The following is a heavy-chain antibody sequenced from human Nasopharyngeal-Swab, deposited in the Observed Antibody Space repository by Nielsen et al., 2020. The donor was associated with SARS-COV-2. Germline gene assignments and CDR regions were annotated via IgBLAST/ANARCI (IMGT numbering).Heavy chain of an antibody. D-gene: IGHD2-2*01. J-gene: IGHJ6*02. V-gene: IGHV1-69*13. CDR2: IIPIFGTA. CDR3: ASNSGCSSTSCPIDRLVYGMDV. Sequence: SLKVSCKASEYTLSSYAISWVRQAPGQGLGWMGGIIPIFGTANYAQKFQGRVTITADESTSTAYMELSSLRSEDTAVYYCASNSGCSSTSCPIDRLVYGMDVWGQGTTVTVSS. CDR1: EYTLSSYA.